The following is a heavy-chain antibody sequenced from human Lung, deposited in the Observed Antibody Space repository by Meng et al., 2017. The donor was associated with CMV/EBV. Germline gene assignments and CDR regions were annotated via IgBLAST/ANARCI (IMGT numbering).Heavy chain of an antibody. CDR3: AHRGNTALTTNWLDP. J-gene: IGHJ5*02. CDR1: RFPHCNNRVG. V-gene: IGHV2-5*02. Sequence: QLYFEEPGPVAVIPTQNVTLTCTFSRFPHCNNRVGGGWIRKPLEKAQGLLALIYWDDYKRYSPSLKNRITITKYTSKNQVVLTMTNMDPVETGTDYCAHRGNTALTTNWLDPWGQGTLVTVSS. CDR2: IYWDDYK. D-gene: IGHD4-11*01.